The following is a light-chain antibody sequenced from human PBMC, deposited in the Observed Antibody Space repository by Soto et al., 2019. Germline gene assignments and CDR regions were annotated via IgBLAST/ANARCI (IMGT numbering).Light chain of an antibody. Sequence: SYELTQPSSVSVSPGQTARITCSGAVLAKKYARWFQQKPGQAPVLVIYKDSERPSGIPERFSGSSSGTTVTLTISGAQVEDEADYYCYSAADNNRPWVFGGGTKLTVL. CDR2: KDS. CDR1: VLAKKY. J-gene: IGLJ3*02. CDR3: YSAADNNRPWV. V-gene: IGLV3-27*01.